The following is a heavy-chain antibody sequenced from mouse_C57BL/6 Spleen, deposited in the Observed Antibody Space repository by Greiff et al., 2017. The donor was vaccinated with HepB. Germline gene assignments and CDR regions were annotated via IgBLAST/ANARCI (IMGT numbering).Heavy chain of an antibody. Sequence: QVHVKQSGAELVRPGTSVKMSCKASGYTFTNYWIGWAKQRPGHGLEWIGDIYPGGGYTNYNEKFKGKATLTADKSSSTAYMQFSSLTSEDSAIYYCARGGYYYGSRASMDYWGQGTSVTVSS. V-gene: IGHV1-63*01. D-gene: IGHD1-1*01. CDR2: IYPGGGYT. CDR3: ARGGYYYGSRASMDY. CDR1: GYTFTNYW. J-gene: IGHJ4*01.